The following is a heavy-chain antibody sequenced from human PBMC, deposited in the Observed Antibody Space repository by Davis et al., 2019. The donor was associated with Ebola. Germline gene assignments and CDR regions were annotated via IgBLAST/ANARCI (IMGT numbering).Heavy chain of an antibody. J-gene: IGHJ4*02. CDR2: ISYDGSNK. CDR3: AKHNLAGPDY. V-gene: IGHV3-30*18. Sequence: GESLKISCAASGFTFSSYGMHWVRQAPGKGLEWVAVISYDGSNKYYADSVKGRFTISRDNSKNTLYLQMNSLRAEDTAVYYCAKHNLAGPDYWGQGTLVTVSS. CDR1: GFTFSSYG. D-gene: IGHD1-14*01.